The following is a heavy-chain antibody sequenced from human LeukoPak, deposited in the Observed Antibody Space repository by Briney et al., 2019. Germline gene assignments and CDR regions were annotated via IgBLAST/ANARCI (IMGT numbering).Heavy chain of an antibody. J-gene: IGHJ5*02. CDR2: IYYSGST. V-gene: IGHV4-61*01. Sequence: SETLSLTCTVSGGSVSSGSYYWSWIRQPPGKGLEWFGYIYYSGSTNYNPSLKSRVTISVDTSKNQFSLKLSSVTAADTAVYYCARGVVTYYYGSGSYRFDPWGQGTLVTVSS. CDR1: GGSVSSGSYY. D-gene: IGHD3-10*01. CDR3: ARGVVTYYYGSGSYRFDP.